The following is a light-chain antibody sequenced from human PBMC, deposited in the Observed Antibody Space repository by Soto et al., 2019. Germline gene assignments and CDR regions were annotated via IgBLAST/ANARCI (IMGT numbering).Light chain of an antibody. V-gene: IGLV2-14*03. Sequence: QSALTQPASVSGSRGQSITISCTGTSSDVGGYNFVSWYQQHPGKLPKLMILDVSRRPSGVSDRFSGSKSGNTASLTISGLQAEDEGDYYCSSYTSSSTQVFGRGTKLTVL. CDR2: DVS. J-gene: IGLJ2*01. CDR3: SSYTSSSTQV. CDR1: SSDVGGYNF.